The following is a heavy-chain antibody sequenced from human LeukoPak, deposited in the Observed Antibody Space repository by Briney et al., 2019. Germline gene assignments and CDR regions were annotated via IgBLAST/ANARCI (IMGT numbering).Heavy chain of an antibody. CDR3: ARALYSSSAFDY. D-gene: IGHD6-6*01. Sequence: SETLSLTCTVSGGSISNGSYYWNWIRQPPGKGLEWIGSIYHSGSTYYNPSLKSRVTISVDTSKNQFSLKLSSVTAADTAVYYCARALYSSSAFDYWGQGTLVTVSS. V-gene: IGHV4-39*07. J-gene: IGHJ4*02. CDR2: IYHSGST. CDR1: GGSISNGSYY.